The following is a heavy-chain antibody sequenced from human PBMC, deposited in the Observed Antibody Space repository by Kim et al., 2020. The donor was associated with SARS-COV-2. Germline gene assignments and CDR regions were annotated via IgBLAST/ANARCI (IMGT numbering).Heavy chain of an antibody. D-gene: IGHD3-10*01. Sequence: GGSLRLSCAASGFTFRRFDMTWVRQAPGKGLEWVSSIGGSDGSTFYADSVKGRFTISKDSSKDTLYLRMNSLRADDTAVYYCVKGLWNDDWGQGTLVTVSS. CDR2: IGGSDGST. CDR1: GFTFRRFD. CDR3: VKGLWNDD. J-gene: IGHJ4*02. V-gene: IGHV3-23*01.